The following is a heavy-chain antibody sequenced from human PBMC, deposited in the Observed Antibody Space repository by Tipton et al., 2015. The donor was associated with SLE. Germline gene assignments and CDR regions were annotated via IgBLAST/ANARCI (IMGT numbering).Heavy chain of an antibody. J-gene: IGHJ4*02. Sequence: VQLVQSGAEVKKPGESLQFSCKASGYSFTDFWIGWVRQMPGKGLEWLGILHPGDSNTRYNPSFQGQVTMSADKSINTAYLRWSSLKASDTAMYYCARLSPLSVNTLDYWGQGTLPTVSS. CDR3: ARLSPLSVNTLDY. CDR1: GYSFTDFW. V-gene: IGHV5-51*01. CDR2: LHPGDSNT. D-gene: IGHD3-16*02.